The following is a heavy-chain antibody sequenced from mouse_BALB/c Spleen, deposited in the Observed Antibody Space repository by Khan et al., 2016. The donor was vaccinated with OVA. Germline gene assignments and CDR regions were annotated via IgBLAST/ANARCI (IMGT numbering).Heavy chain of an antibody. CDR1: GYTFTSYT. CDR3: VRDGAYHRNDGWFAY. Sequence: QVQLQQSGAELARPGASVKMSCKASGYTFTSYTIHWIKLRPGQGLKWIGFINPSNGYTNYNQKFKDKATLTADKSSTTVYMQLSSLTSDDSAVYNCVRDGAYHRNDGWFAYWGQGTLVTVSA. V-gene: IGHV1-4*01. CDR2: INPSNGYT. J-gene: IGHJ3*01. D-gene: IGHD2-14*01.